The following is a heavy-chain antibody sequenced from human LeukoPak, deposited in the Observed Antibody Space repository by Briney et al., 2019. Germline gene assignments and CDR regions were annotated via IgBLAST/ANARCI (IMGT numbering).Heavy chain of an antibody. V-gene: IGHV3-23*01. CDR3: AKDDNYIRFLS. J-gene: IGHJ5*02. D-gene: IGHD3-16*01. Sequence: PGGSLRLSCAASGFTFSSHGMNWVRQAPGKGLEWVSGITGSGGNRYYADSVKGRFTISGDNSKNTLYLQMNSLRAEDTAVYYCAKDDNYIRFLSWGQGTLVTVSS. CDR2: ITGSGGNR. CDR1: GFTFSSHG.